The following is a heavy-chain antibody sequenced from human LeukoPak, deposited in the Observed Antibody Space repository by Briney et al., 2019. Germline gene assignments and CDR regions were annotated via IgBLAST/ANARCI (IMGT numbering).Heavy chain of an antibody. Sequence: ASVKVSCNASGYTFTGYYMHWVRQAPGQGLERMGWINPNSGGTNYAQKFQGRVTMTRDTSISTAYMELSRLRSDDTAVYYCARDREVRGAEPDYWGQGTLVTVSS. V-gene: IGHV1-2*02. CDR1: GYTFTGYY. CDR2: INPNSGGT. CDR3: ARDREVRGAEPDY. D-gene: IGHD3-10*01. J-gene: IGHJ4*02.